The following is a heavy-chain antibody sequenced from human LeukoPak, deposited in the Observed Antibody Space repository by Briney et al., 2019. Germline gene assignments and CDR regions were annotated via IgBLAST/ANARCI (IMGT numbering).Heavy chain of an antibody. CDR3: ASSNYYGSGSYYTTDY. Sequence: SVKVSCKASGGTFSSYAISWVRQAPGQGLEWMGRIIPIFGTANYAQKFQGRVTITTDESTSTAYMELSSLRSEDTAVYYCASSNYYGSGSYYTTDYWGQGTLVTVSS. CDR2: IIPIFGTA. D-gene: IGHD3-10*01. J-gene: IGHJ4*02. V-gene: IGHV1-69*05. CDR1: GGTFSSYA.